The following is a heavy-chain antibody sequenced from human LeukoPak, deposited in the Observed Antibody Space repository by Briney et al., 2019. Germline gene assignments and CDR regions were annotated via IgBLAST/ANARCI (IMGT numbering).Heavy chain of an antibody. CDR2: INHSGST. V-gene: IGHV4-34*01. Sequence: SSETLSLTCTVSGGSISSYYWSWIRQPPGKGLEWIGEINHSGSTNYNPSLKSRVTISVDTSKNQFSLKLSSVTAADTAVYYCARTRVYSSSWYGWFDPWGQGTLVTVSS. D-gene: IGHD6-13*01. CDR1: GGSISSYY. J-gene: IGHJ5*02. CDR3: ARTRVYSSSWYGWFDP.